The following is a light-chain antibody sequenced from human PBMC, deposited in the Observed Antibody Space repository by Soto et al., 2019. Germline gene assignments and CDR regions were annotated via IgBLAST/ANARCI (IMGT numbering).Light chain of an antibody. Sequence: DVVMTQSPLSLPVTLGQPASISCRSSQSLVYSDGNTYMSRLQQRPGQSPRPLVHKVSNWDAGIPDRFSGSGSGNDFTIKIRRVEAEDVGVCYCMQATRWPYTFGQGTKLEIK. CDR1: QSLVYSDGNTY. CDR2: KVS. V-gene: IGKV2D-30*01. CDR3: MQATRWPYT. J-gene: IGKJ2*01.